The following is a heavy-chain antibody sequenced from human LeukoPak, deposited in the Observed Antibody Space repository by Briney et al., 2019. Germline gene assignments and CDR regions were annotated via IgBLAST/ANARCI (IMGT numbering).Heavy chain of an antibody. CDR2: INPSSGST. J-gene: IGHJ3*02. CDR1: GYTFTSYY. CDR3: ARVGSRQQLVRGAFDI. Sequence: ASVKVSCKASGYTFTSYYMHWVRQAPGQGLEWMGIINPSSGSTSNAQKFQGRVTMTRDTSTSAVYMELSSLRSEDTAVYYCARVGSRQQLVRGAFDIWGQGTMVTVSS. D-gene: IGHD6-13*01. V-gene: IGHV1-46*01.